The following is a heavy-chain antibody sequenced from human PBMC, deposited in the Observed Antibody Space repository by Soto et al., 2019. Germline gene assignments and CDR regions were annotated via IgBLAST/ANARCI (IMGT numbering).Heavy chain of an antibody. V-gene: IGHV4-39*01. Sequence: SETLYLTCTVSGGSISSSSYCWGWIRQPPGKGLEWIGSIFYSGSTYYNPSLKSRVTISVDTSKNQFSLRLSSVTAADTAVYYCSRLDWNGSGHDYMDVWGKGTTVTVSS. D-gene: IGHD1-1*01. CDR1: GGSISSSSYC. CDR3: SRLDWNGSGHDYMDV. J-gene: IGHJ6*03. CDR2: IFYSGST.